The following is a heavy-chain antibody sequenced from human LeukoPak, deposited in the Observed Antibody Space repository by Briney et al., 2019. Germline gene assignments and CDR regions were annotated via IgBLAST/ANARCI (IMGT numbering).Heavy chain of an antibody. CDR2: ISAYNGNT. CDR3: ARSRAVGLSNSLSAFDI. D-gene: IGHD6-19*01. CDR1: GYTFTSYG. V-gene: IGHV1-18*01. Sequence: GASVKVSCTASGYTFTSYGISWVRQAHGQGLELMGWISAYNGNTNYSQKLQGRVTMTTDTSTSTPYIEQMSLRTDDTAAYYYARSRAVGLSNSLSAFDIWGQGTMVTVSS. J-gene: IGHJ3*02.